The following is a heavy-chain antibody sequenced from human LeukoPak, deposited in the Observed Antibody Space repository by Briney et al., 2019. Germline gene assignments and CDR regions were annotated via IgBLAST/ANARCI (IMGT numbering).Heavy chain of an antibody. Sequence: GASVKVSCKASGYTFTSYDINWVRQATGQGLEWMGWMNPNSGNTGYAQKFQGRVTMTRNTFISTAYMELSSLRSEDTAVYYCARSPARLGELSPWGQGTLVTVSS. CDR3: ARSPARLGELSP. J-gene: IGHJ5*02. CDR2: MNPNSGNT. V-gene: IGHV1-8*01. D-gene: IGHD3-16*02. CDR1: GYTFTSYD.